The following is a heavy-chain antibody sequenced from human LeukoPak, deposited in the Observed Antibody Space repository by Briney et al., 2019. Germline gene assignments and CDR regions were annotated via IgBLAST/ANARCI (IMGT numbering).Heavy chain of an antibody. CDR3: AKDGRTYYYGSGSYFGWFDP. CDR1: GFTFSSYA. Sequence: GGSLRLSCAASGFTFSSYAMSWVRQAPGKGLEWVSSISGSGDITYSADSVKGRFTISRDNSKNTVYLQMNSLRVEDAAVYYCAKDGRTYYYGSGSYFGWFDPWGQGTLVTVSS. D-gene: IGHD3-10*01. J-gene: IGHJ5*02. CDR2: ISGSGDIT. V-gene: IGHV3-23*01.